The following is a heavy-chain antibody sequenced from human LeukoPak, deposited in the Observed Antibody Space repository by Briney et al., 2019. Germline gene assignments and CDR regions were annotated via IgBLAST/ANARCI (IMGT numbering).Heavy chain of an antibody. CDR3: ARLTTTVTTPSDY. J-gene: IGHJ4*02. V-gene: IGHV3-21*01. D-gene: IGHD4-17*01. CDR1: GFTFSIYN. CDR2: ISSSSSYI. Sequence: GGSLRLSCAASGFTFSIYNMNWVRQAPGKGLEWVSSISSSSSYIYYADSVKGRFTISRDNAKNSLYLQMNSLRAEDTAVYYCARLTTTVTTPSDYWGQGTLVTVSS.